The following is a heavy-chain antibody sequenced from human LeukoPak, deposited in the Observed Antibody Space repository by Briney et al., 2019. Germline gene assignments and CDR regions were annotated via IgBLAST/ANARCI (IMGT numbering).Heavy chain of an antibody. Sequence: AASVKVSCKASGYTFTGYYMHWVRQAPGQGLEWMGWINPNSGGTNCAQKFQGRVTMTRDTSISTAYMELSRLRSDDTAVYYCARDLGIVVVADWFDPWGQGTLVTVSS. CDR3: ARDLGIVVVADWFDP. J-gene: IGHJ5*02. CDR1: GYTFTGYY. CDR2: INPNSGGT. V-gene: IGHV1-2*02. D-gene: IGHD2-2*01.